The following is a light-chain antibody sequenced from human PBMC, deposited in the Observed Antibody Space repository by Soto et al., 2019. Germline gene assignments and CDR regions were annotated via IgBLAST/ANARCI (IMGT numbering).Light chain of an antibody. CDR1: SSTIGTNY. CDR2: RSD. Sequence: QSVLTQPPSASGTPGQRVTISCSGSSSTIGTNYVYWYQQLPGTAPKVLIYRSDRRPSGVPDRFSGSKSGTSASLAISGLRSEDDADYYCATWHDSLFGNVFGTGTNVTVL. J-gene: IGLJ1*01. V-gene: IGLV1-47*01. CDR3: ATWHDSLFGNV.